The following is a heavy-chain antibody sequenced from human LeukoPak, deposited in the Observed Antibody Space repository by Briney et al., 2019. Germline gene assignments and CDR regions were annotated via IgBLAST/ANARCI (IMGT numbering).Heavy chain of an antibody. CDR1: GFTVSSKY. Sequence: GGSLRLSCAASGFTVSSKYMSWVRQAPGKGLEWVAFIPYDGSDKYYADSVKGRFTISRDNSKNTLYLQMNSLRAEDTAVYYCAGDSDYWGQGTLVTVSS. CDR3: AGDSDY. CDR2: IPYDGSDK. V-gene: IGHV3-30*02. J-gene: IGHJ4*02.